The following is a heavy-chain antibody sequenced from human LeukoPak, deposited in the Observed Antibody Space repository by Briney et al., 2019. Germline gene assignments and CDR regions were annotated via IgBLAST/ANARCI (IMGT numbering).Heavy chain of an antibody. CDR1: GGSISSYY. J-gene: IGHJ4*02. Sequence: SETLSLTCTVSGGSISSYYWSWIRQPPGKGLEWIGYIYYSGSTNYNPSLKSRVTISVDTSKNQFSLKLSSVTAAETAVYYCARRAAVAGSFFDHWGQGTLVTVSS. CDR3: ARRAAVAGSFFDH. D-gene: IGHD6-19*01. CDR2: IYYSGST. V-gene: IGHV4-59*08.